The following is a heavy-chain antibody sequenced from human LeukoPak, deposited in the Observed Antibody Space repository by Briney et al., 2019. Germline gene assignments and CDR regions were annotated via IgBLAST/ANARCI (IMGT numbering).Heavy chain of an antibody. V-gene: IGHV3-9*01. D-gene: IGHD5-18*01. J-gene: IGHJ5*02. CDR3: GKAGDVDIAMVMS. Sequence: GGSLRLSCAASGFTFDDYAMHWVRQAPGKGLEWVSGISSKSGRIGYGDSVKGRFTISRDNAKNSLYLQMNSLRVEDTALYYCGKAGDVDIAMVMSWGQGTLVTVSS. CDR2: ISSKSGRI. CDR1: GFTFDDYA.